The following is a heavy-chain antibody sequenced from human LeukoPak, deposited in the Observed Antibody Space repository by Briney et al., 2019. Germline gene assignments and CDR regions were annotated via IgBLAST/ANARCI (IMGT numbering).Heavy chain of an antibody. J-gene: IGHJ4*02. D-gene: IGHD3/OR15-3a*01. V-gene: IGHV4-61*01. CDR3: ARGPLDPSPHPTDY. CDR2: IYYSGST. CDR1: GGSVSSGSYY. Sequence: SGTLSLTCTVSGGSVSSGSYYWSWIRQPPGKGLEWIGYIYYSGSTNYNPSLKSRVTISVDTSKNQFSLKLSSVTAADTAVYYCARGPLDPSPHPTDYWGQGTLVTVSS.